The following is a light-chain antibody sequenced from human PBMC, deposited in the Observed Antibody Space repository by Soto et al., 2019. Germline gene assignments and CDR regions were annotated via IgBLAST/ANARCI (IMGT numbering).Light chain of an antibody. CDR3: SSYTSNSTLV. CDR1: SSDVGGYNY. V-gene: IGLV2-14*01. CDR2: DVS. J-gene: IGLJ3*02. Sequence: QSVLTQPASVSGSPGQSITISCTGTSSDVGGYNYVSWYQQPPGKAPKLMIYDVSNRPSGVSIRFSGSKSGNTASLTISGLQAEDEADYYCSSYTSNSTLVFGGGTQLTVL.